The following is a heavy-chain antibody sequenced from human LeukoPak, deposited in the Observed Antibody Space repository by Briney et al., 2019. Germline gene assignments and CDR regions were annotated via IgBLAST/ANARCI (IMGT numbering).Heavy chain of an antibody. V-gene: IGHV4-39*01. CDR2: IYYSGST. CDR3: ARHVLAYDAFDI. D-gene: IGHD6-6*01. CDR1: GGSISSSSYY. Sequence: SETLSLTCTVSGGSISSSSYYWGWIRQPPGKGLEWIGSIYYSGSTYYNPSLKSRVTISVDTSKNQFSLKLSSVTAADTAVYYCARHVLAYDAFDIWGQGTMVTVSS. J-gene: IGHJ3*02.